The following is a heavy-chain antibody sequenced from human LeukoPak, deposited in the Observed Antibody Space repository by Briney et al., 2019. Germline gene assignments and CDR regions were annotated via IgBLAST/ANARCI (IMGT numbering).Heavy chain of an antibody. D-gene: IGHD3-3*01. CDR3: ARDSVGDIIIHGIDI. V-gene: IGHV1-46*01. CDR1: TFTSXX. CDR2: INPSGGST. J-gene: IGHJ3*02. Sequence: TFTSXXXXXXRXAXGQGXXXXXXINPSGGSTSYAQKFQDRVTITADESTNTAYMELSSLRSEDTAVYYCARDSVGDIIIHGIDIWGQGTMVTVSS.